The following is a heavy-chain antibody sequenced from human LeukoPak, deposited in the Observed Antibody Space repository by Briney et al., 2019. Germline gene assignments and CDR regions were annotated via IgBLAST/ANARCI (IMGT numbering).Heavy chain of an antibody. Sequence: GRSLRLSCAASGFTFDDYAMHWVRQAPGKGLEWVSGISWNSGSIGYADSVKGRFTISRDNAKNSLYLQMNSLRAEDTALYYCAKGGGVVVKYYFDYWGQGALVTVSS. CDR3: AKGGGVVVKYYFDY. CDR2: ISWNSGSI. CDR1: GFTFDDYA. V-gene: IGHV3-9*01. J-gene: IGHJ4*02. D-gene: IGHD3-22*01.